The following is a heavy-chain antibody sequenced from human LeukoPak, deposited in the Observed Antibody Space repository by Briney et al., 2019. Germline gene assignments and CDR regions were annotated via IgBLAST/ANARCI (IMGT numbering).Heavy chain of an antibody. Sequence: SETLSLTCAVYGGSFSGYYWSWIRQPPGKGLEWIGEINHSGSTNYNPSLKSRVTISVDTSKNQFSLKLSSVTAVDTAVYYCARAATGKNILTGSQSFRHYYYYMDVWGKGTTVTVSS. D-gene: IGHD3-9*01. CDR1: GGSFSGYY. V-gene: IGHV4-34*01. CDR3: ARAATGKNILTGSQSFRHYYYYMDV. J-gene: IGHJ6*03. CDR2: INHSGST.